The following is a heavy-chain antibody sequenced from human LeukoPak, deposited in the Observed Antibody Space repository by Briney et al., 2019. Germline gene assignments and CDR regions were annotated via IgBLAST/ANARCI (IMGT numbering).Heavy chain of an antibody. V-gene: IGHV3-7*01. Sequence: GGSLRLSCAASGFTFSSYWMSWVRQAPGKGLEWVANIKQDGSEKYYVDSVKGRFTISRDNAKNSLYLQMNSLRAEDTAVYYCARGSSGYYSNDAFDIWGQGTMVTVSS. D-gene: IGHD3-22*01. CDR1: GFTFSSYW. J-gene: IGHJ3*02. CDR2: IKQDGSEK. CDR3: ARGSSGYYSNDAFDI.